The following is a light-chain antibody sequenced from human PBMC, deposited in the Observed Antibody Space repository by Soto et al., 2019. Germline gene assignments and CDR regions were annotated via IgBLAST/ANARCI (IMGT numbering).Light chain of an antibody. J-gene: IGKJ4*01. V-gene: IGKV1-9*01. CDR3: QQTRSYPST. CDR1: QGINSY. Sequence: DIQLTQSPSSLAASVGDRVTTTCRASQGINSYLAWYQQKPGKVPQLLIYVASILQSGVPSRFSGSGSGTDFTLTISSLQAEDFATYYCQQTRSYPSTFGGGTKVDIK. CDR2: VAS.